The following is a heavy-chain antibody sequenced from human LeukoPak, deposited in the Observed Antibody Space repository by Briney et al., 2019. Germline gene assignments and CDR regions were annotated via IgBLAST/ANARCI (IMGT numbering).Heavy chain of an antibody. CDR3: ARQGSYGHRWFDY. CDR2: INHSGST. J-gene: IGHJ4*02. CDR1: GGSFSGYY. Sequence: SETLSLTCAVYGGSFSGYYWSWIRQPPGKGLEWIGEINHSGSTNYNPSLKSRVTISVDTFKNQFSLKLSSVTAADTAVYYCARQGSYGHRWFDYWGQGTLVTVSS. V-gene: IGHV4-34*01. D-gene: IGHD5-18*01.